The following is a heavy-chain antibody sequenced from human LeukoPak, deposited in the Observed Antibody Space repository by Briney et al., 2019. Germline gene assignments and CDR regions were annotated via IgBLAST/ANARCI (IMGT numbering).Heavy chain of an antibody. CDR2: FDPEDGKT. CDR3: TTVRFEVDSSGYYHNYFDP. CDR1: GYSLSELS. V-gene: IGHV1-24*01. D-gene: IGHD3-22*01. J-gene: IGHJ5*02. Sequence: ALVKVSCKVSGYSLSELSMHWVRQAPGKGLEWMGGFDPEDGKTINAQKFQGRLTMTEDTSTDTAYMELSSLRSEDTAVYYCTTVRFEVDSSGYYHNYFDPWGQGTLVTVSS.